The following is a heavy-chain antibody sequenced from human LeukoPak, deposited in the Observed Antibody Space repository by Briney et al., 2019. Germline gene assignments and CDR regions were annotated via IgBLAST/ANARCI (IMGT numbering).Heavy chain of an antibody. J-gene: IGHJ4*02. CDR2: IYHSGST. Sequence: SGTLSLTCAVSGGSISSSNWWGWVRQPPGKGLEWIGEIYHSGSTNYNPSLKSRVTISVDKSKNQFPLKLSSVTAADTAVYYCASLLAVAGTDYWGQGTLVTVSS. D-gene: IGHD6-19*01. CDR1: GGSISSSNW. CDR3: ASLLAVAGTDY. V-gene: IGHV4-4*02.